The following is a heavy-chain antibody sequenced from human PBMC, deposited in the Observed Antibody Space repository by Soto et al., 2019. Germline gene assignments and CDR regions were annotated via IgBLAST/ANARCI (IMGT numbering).Heavy chain of an antibody. J-gene: IGHJ5*02. CDR1: GFTFSSYG. CDR3: AKSRYNWNYDP. Sequence: GGSLRLSYAASGFTFSSYGMSWVRQAPGKGLEWVSAISGSGGSTYYADSVKGRFTISRDNSKNTLYLQMNSLRAEDTAVYYCAKSRYNWNYDPWGQGTLVTVSS. V-gene: IGHV3-23*01. CDR2: ISGSGGST. D-gene: IGHD1-7*01.